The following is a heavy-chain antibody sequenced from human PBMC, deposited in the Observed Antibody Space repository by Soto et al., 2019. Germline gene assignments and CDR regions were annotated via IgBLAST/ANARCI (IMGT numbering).Heavy chain of an antibody. CDR1: GYTFTNHG. D-gene: IGHD6-19*01. CDR2: ISGYNGNT. J-gene: IGHJ4*02. V-gene: IGHV1-18*01. Sequence: QVQLVQSGAEVKKPGASGNVSCKASGYTFTNHGISWVRQAPGQRLEWMGWISGYNGNTNYAQNLQDRVTLTTDTSTTTAYMELMSLRSDDTAVDYCARGDSGWCSDYWGQGTLVTVSS. CDR3: ARGDSGWCSDY.